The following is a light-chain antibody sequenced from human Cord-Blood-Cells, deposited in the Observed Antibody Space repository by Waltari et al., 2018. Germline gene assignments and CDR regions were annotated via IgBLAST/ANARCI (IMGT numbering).Light chain of an antibody. CDR2: DAS. CDR3: QQRSNWPPF. CDR1: QSVSSY. V-gene: IGKV3-11*01. Sequence: EIVLTPSPAPLTLSPGAGATLSCRASQSVSSYLAWYQQKPGQAPRLLIYDASNRATGIPARFSGSGSGTDFTLTISSLEPEDFAGYYCQQRSNWPPFFGPGTKVDIK. J-gene: IGKJ3*01.